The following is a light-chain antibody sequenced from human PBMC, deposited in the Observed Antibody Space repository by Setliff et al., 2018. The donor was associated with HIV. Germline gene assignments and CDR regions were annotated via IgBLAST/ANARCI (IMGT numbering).Light chain of an antibody. CDR1: QSLLYNSNNKNY. CDR3: QQYYNTPG. Sequence: DIVMTQSPDSLAVSLGERATINCRSSQSLLYNSNNKNYLAWYQRKPGQPPKLLIYWASARESGVPDRISGSGSGTNFTLTISSLRPEDVAVYYCQQYYNTPGFGQGTKVDIK. V-gene: IGKV4-1*01. CDR2: WAS. J-gene: IGKJ1*01.